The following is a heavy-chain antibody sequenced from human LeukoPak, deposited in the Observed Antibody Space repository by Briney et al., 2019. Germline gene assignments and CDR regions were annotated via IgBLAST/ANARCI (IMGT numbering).Heavy chain of an antibody. CDR2: INHSGST. V-gene: IGHV4-34*01. CDR1: GGSFSGYY. D-gene: IGHD2-2*01. J-gene: IGHJ5*02. Sequence: SETLSLTCAVYGGSFSGYYWSWIRQPPGKGLEWIGEINHSGSTNYNPSLKSRVTISVDTSKNQFSRKLSSVTAADTAVYYCARLIVVVPAAPPRPINWFDPWGQGTLVTVSS. CDR3: ARLIVVVPAAPPRPINWFDP.